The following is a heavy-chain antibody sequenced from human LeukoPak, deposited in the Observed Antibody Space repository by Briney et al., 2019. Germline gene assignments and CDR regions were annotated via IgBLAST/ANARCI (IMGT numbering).Heavy chain of an antibody. J-gene: IGHJ6*03. CDR3: ARLSAFGELKHYYMDV. V-gene: IGHV7-4-1*02. Sequence: ASVKVSCKASGYTFTSYAMNWVRQAPGQGLEWMGWINTNTGNPTYAQGFTGRFVFSLDTSVSTAYLQISSLKAEDTAVYYCARLSAFGELKHYYMDVWGKGTTVTVSS. D-gene: IGHD3-10*01. CDR1: GYTFTSYA. CDR2: INTNTGNP.